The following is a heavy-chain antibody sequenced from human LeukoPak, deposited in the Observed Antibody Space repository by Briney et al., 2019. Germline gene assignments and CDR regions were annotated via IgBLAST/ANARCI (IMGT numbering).Heavy chain of an antibody. CDR1: GRTFSSYA. CDR2: IIPIFGTA. D-gene: IGHD2-2*01. V-gene: IGHV1-69*13. CDR3: ARIGYCSSTSCLGDAFDI. J-gene: IGHJ3*02. Sequence: ASVKVSCKASGRTFSSYAISWVRQAPGQGLEWMGGIIPIFGTANYAQKFQGRVTITADESTSTAYMELSSLRSEDTAVYYCARIGYCSSTSCLGDAFDIWGQGTMVTVSS.